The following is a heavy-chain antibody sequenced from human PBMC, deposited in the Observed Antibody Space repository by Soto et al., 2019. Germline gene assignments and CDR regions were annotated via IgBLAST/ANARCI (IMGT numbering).Heavy chain of an antibody. J-gene: IGHJ1*01. Sequence: SETLSLTCDVSGDSISTSSYYWGWIRQPPGKGLEWIASIYYSGATYYNPSLQSRVTISVDTSNNRCSLTLSSLTAADTAVYFCARLAYSGYLQTWGQGPLVTVSS. D-gene: IGHD1-26*01. V-gene: IGHV4-39*02. CDR2: IYYSGAT. CDR3: ARLAYSGYLQT. CDR1: GDSISTSSYY.